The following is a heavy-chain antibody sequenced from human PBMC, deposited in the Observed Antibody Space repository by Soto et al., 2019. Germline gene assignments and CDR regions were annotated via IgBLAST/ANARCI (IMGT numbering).Heavy chain of an antibody. V-gene: IGHV3-72*01. CDR1: GFTFSDHY. CDR3: ARASYGDYVGAFDI. CDR2: TRNKANSYTT. J-gene: IGHJ3*02. Sequence: PGGSLRLSCAASGFTFSDHYMDWVRQAPGKGLEWVGRTRNKANSYTTEYAASVKGRFTISRDDSKNSLYLQMNSLKTEDTAVYYCARASYGDYVGAFDIWGQGTMVTVSS. D-gene: IGHD4-17*01.